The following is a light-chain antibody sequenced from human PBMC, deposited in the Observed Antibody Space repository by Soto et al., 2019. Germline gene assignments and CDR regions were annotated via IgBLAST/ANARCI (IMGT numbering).Light chain of an antibody. CDR3: QEYNRAPPT. J-gene: IGKJ1*01. CDR1: QGISAN. Sequence: DIQMTQSPSSLSASVGDRITITCRASQGISANLARYQQKSGKVPELLIYGASTLQSAVPSRFSGSGSGTDFTLTISSLQPEDVATYYCQEYNRAPPTYGQGTKVEI. CDR2: GAS. V-gene: IGKV1-27*01.